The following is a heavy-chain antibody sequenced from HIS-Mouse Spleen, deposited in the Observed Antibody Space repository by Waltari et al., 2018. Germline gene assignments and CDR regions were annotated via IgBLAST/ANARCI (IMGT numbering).Heavy chain of an antibody. Sequence: QLQLQESGPGLVKPSETLSLTCTGAGGPIRSLIYSWGWIRQPPGKGLEWIGSIYYSGRTYYNPSLKSRVTISVDTSKNQFSLKLSSVTAADTAVYYCAREIPYSSSWYDWYFDLWGRGTLVTVSS. CDR1: GGPIRSLIYS. CDR3: AREIPYSSSWYDWYFDL. D-gene: IGHD6-13*01. CDR2: IYYSGRT. J-gene: IGHJ2*01. V-gene: IGHV4-39*07.